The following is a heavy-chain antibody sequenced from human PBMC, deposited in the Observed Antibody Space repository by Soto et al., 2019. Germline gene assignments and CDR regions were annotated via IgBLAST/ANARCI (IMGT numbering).Heavy chain of an antibody. V-gene: IGHV4-30-2*01. CDR2: IYHSGST. CDR3: ARHALRYFDWLPGGLDY. D-gene: IGHD3-9*01. Sequence: SETLSLTCAVSGGSISSGGYSWSWIRQPPGKGLEWIGYIYHSGSTYYNPSLKSRVTISVDRSKNQFSLKLRSVTAADTAVYFCARHALRYFDWLPGGLDYWGQGTLVTVSS. J-gene: IGHJ4*02. CDR1: GGSISSGGYS.